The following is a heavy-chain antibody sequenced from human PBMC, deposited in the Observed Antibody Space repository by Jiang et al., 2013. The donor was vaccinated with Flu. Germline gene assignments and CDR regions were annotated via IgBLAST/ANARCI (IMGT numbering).Heavy chain of an antibody. CDR2: IYYSGST. D-gene: IGHD2-2*01. CDR1: GGSISSYY. Sequence: VQLVESGPGLVKPSETLSLTCTVSGGSISSYYWSWIRQPPGKGLEWIGYIYYSGSTNYNPSLKSRVTISVDTSKNQFSLKLSSVTAADTAVYYCARVTDIVVVPAAMMGAFDIWGQGTMVTVS. V-gene: IGHV4-59*01. J-gene: IGHJ3*02. CDR3: ARVTDIVVVPAAMMGAFDI.